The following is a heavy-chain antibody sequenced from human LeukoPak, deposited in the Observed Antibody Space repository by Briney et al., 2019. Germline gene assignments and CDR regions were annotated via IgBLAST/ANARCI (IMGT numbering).Heavy chain of an antibody. CDR3: ARVGDNNAFDL. J-gene: IGHJ3*01. V-gene: IGHV3-64*02. CDR2: IDSNAGNT. D-gene: IGHD2-21*01. Sequence: GGSLRLSCAASGFTFSAYSMHWVRQAPGKELEYVSAIDSNAGNTFYAESVKGRCTISRDNSRNTLFLEMGSLTTDDMAVYHCARVGDNNAFDLWGQGTMVTVSS. CDR1: GFTFSAYS.